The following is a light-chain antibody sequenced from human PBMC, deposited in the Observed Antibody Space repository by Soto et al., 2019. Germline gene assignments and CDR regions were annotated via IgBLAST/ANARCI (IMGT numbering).Light chain of an antibody. CDR1: QSVSSSY. V-gene: IGKV3-20*01. CDR2: GAS. J-gene: IGKJ1*01. CDR3: QQYGSSPTT. Sequence: EIALTQSPGTRPSSTGKRASLCWXXSQSVSSSYLAWYQQKPGQAPRLLIYGASSRATGIPDRFSGSGSGTDFTLTISRLEPEDFAVYYCQQYGSSPTTFGQGTKVDIK.